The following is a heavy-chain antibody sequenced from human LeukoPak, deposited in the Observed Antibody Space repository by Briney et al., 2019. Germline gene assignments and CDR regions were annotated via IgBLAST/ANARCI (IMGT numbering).Heavy chain of an antibody. CDR1: GVSISNGGYY. D-gene: IGHD3-3*01. CDR2: IYHTGST. V-gene: IGHV4-30-2*01. J-gene: IGHJ6*03. Sequence: TLSLTCTVSGVSISNGGYYWSWFRQPPGKGLEWIGYIYHTGSTYSSPSLKSRVTMSVDKSTNQFSLKLTSVTAADTAVYYCARDVPKEVPTLGDYYYYMDVWGKGTRVTVSS. CDR3: ARDVPKEVPTLGDYYYYMDV.